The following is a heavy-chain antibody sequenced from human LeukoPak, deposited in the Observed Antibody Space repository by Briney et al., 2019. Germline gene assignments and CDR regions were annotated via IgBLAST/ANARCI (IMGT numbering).Heavy chain of an antibody. CDR3: ARRLGSSWAAGVYWFDP. D-gene: IGHD6-13*01. CDR1: GGSISSYY. J-gene: IGHJ5*02. CDR2: IYYSGST. Sequence: SETLSLTCTVSGGSISSYYWSWIRQPPGKGLEWIGYIYYSGSTNYNPSLKSRVTISVDTSKNQFSLKLSSVTAADTAVYYCARRLGSSWAAGVYWFDPWGQGTLVTVSS. V-gene: IGHV4-59*08.